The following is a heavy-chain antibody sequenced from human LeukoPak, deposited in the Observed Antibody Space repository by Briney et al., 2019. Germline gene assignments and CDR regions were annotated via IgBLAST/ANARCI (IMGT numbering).Heavy chain of an antibody. CDR3: AKEDELELRFCYFDY. CDR2: TRGSGGST. CDR1: GFTFSSYA. V-gene: IGHV3-23*01. D-gene: IGHD1-7*01. Sequence: PGGSLRLSCAASGFTFSSYAMSCVRQAPGKGLEWVSATRGSGGSTYYADSVKGRFTISRDNSKNTLYLQMNSLRAEDTAVYYCAKEDELELRFCYFDYWGQGTLVTVSS. J-gene: IGHJ4*02.